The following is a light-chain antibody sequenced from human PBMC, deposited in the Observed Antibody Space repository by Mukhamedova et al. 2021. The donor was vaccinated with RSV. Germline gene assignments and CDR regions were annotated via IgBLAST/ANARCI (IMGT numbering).Light chain of an antibody. Sequence: VTISCTGSSSNIGAGYDVHWYQQLPGTAPKLLIYGNSNRPSGVPDRFSGSKSGTSASLAITGIQAEDEADDYCQSYDSSLSVVFG. CDR3: QSYDSSLSVV. CDR1: SSNIGAGYD. V-gene: IGLV1-40*01. J-gene: IGLJ2*01. CDR2: GNS.